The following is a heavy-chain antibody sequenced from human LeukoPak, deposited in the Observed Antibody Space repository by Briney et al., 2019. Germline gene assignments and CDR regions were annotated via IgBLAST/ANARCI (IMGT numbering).Heavy chain of an antibody. CDR2: MNPSSGKT. J-gene: IGHJ6*03. Sequence: ASVKVSCKASGYTFTSYDINWVRQATGQGLEWMGWMNPSSGKTGYAQKFQGRVTMTRNTYISTAYMELNSLRPKATAVSFCSRDRTGTTSYYYMDVWGKGTTVSVSS. V-gene: IGHV1-8*01. CDR1: GYTFTSYD. CDR3: SRDRTGTTSYYYMDV. D-gene: IGHD1-7*01.